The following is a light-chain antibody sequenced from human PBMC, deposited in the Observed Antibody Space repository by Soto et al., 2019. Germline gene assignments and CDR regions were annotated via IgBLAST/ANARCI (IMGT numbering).Light chain of an antibody. J-gene: IGKJ2*01. CDR2: RAS. CDR1: QSVSSIY. Sequence: EIVLTQSPGTLSLSPGERATLSCRASQSVSSIYLAWYQQKPGQAPRLLIYRASSRATGIPDRFSGSGSVTGFILTISRRQPEDLAVYYWQQDGGSTPYTFGQVTKLEIK. CDR3: QQDGGSTPYT. V-gene: IGKV3-20*01.